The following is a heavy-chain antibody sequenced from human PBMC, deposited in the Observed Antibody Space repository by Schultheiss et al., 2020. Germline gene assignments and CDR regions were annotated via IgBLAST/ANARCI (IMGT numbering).Heavy chain of an antibody. CDR3: ARAGGDSLPESVRGRGDV. CDR1: GFTFSSYA. V-gene: IGHV3-30*14. CDR2: ISYDGSNK. Sequence: GGSLRLSCAASGFTFSSYAMHWVRQAPGKGLEWVAVISYDGSNKYYADSVKGRFTISRDNSKNTLYLQMNSLRAEDTAVYYCARAGGDSLPESVRGRGDVWGQGTTVTVSS. D-gene: IGHD4-17*01. J-gene: IGHJ6*02.